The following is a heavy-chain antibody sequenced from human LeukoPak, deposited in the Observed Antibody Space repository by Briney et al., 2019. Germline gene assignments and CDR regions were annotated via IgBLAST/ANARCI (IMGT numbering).Heavy chain of an antibody. CDR3: AGHASPLSQVDY. Sequence: PSETLSLTCTVSGGSISSSSYYWGWIRQPPGKGLEWIGSIYYSGSTYYNPSLKSRVTISVDTSKNQFSLKLSSVTAADTAVYYCAGHASPLSQVDYWGQGTLVTVSS. J-gene: IGHJ4*02. CDR2: IYYSGST. V-gene: IGHV4-39*01. CDR1: GGSISSSSYY.